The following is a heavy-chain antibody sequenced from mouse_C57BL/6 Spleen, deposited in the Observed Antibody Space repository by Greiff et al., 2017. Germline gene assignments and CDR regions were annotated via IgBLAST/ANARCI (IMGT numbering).Heavy chain of an antibody. D-gene: IGHD2-3*01. CDR1: GYTFTDYN. CDR2: INPNNGGT. CDR3: ARRWLLRNYAMDY. V-gene: IGHV1-18*01. Sequence: EVQLQQSGPELVKPGASVKIPCKASGYTFTDYNMDWVKQSHGKSLEWIGDINPNNGGTIYNQKFKGKATLTVDKSSSTSYMELRSLTSEDTAVYYCARRWLLRNYAMDYWGQGTSVTVSS. J-gene: IGHJ4*01.